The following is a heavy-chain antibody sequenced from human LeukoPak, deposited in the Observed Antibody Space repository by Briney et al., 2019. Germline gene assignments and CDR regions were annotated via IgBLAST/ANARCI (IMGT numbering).Heavy chain of an antibody. CDR2: ISSSGSPI. Sequence: GGSLRLSRVASRFTFSSYVLNWVRQAPWKGLAGVSHISSSGSPIYYADSVKGRFTISRDNAKKSLYLQMNSLRAEDTAVYYCARGSVQREGQDYYYYGMEVWGQGATV. CDR3: ARGSVQREGQDYYYYGMEV. J-gene: IGHJ6*02. D-gene: IGHD1-1*01. CDR1: RFTFSSYV. V-gene: IGHV3-48*03.